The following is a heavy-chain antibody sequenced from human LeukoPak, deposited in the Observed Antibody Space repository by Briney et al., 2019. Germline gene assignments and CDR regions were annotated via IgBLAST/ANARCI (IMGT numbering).Heavy chain of an antibody. CDR3: ATEGAWGSSFDY. CDR2: INPSGGST. J-gene: IGHJ4*02. CDR1: GYTFTSYY. D-gene: IGHD7-27*01. Sequence: GASVKVSCKASGYTFTSYYMHWVRQAPGQGRDWMGIINPSGGSTNYAQKFQGRVTMTRDTSTRTVYMELSSLRSEDTAVYYCATEGAWGSSFDYWGQGTLVTVSS. V-gene: IGHV1-46*01.